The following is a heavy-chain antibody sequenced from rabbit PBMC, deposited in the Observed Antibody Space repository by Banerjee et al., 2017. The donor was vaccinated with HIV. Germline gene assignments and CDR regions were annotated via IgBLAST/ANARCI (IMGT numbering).Heavy chain of an antibody. CDR1: GFDFSSYQ. Sequence: QLKESGGGLVQPGWSLKLSCKASGFDFSSYQMSWVRQAPGKGLEWIGYIDPVFGSTYYASWVNGRCTIASHSAKNTLYLQLNSLTAADTATYFCARAGDVGWAYPYYCNLWGQGTLVTVS. D-gene: IGHD2-1*01. V-gene: IGHV1S7*01. CDR3: ARAGDVGWAYPYYCNL. J-gene: IGHJ4*01. CDR2: IDPVFGST.